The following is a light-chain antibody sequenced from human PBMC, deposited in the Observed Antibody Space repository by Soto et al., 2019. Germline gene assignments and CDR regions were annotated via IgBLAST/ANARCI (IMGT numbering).Light chain of an antibody. CDR2: DAS. CDR3: QQYDSYSRT. CDR1: QSIITW. V-gene: IGKV1-5*01. Sequence: DIQMTQSPSTLSSSVGDIVTITCRASQSIITWLAWYQQKPGKAPKLLIYDASSLQGGVPSRFSGSGSGTEFTLNISSLQPDDFATYYCQQYDSYSRTFGQGTEMEIK. J-gene: IGKJ1*01.